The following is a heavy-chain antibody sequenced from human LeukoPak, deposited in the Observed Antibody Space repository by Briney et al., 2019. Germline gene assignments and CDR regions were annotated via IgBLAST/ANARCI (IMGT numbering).Heavy chain of an antibody. D-gene: IGHD2-15*01. Sequence: GASVKVSCKVSGYTFTNYGITWVRQASGQGLEWMGWISAYTDKTNYAQKFQGRVTMTTDTSTTTAYMELRSLRSDDTAIYYCARGDGYCSGGSCMIFDYWGQGTLVTVSS. CDR2: ISAYTDKT. CDR1: GYTFTNYG. V-gene: IGHV1-18*01. CDR3: ARGDGYCSGGSCMIFDY. J-gene: IGHJ4*02.